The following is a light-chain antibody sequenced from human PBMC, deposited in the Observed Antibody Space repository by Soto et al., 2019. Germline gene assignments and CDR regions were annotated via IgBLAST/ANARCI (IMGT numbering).Light chain of an antibody. CDR1: QSVSSN. J-gene: IGKJ1*01. V-gene: IGKV3-15*01. CDR3: QQYNNWPRT. CDR2: GAS. Sequence: EIVMTQSPATLSVSPGERATLSCRASQSVSSNLAWYQQNPGQAPRLLIYGASTRATGIPARFSGSGSGTEFTLTIGSLQSEDFAVYYCQQYNNWPRTFGQGTKVEIK.